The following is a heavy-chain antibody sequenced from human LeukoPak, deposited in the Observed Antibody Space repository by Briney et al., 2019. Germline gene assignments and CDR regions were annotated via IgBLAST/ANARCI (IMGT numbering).Heavy chain of an antibody. V-gene: IGHV4-4*07. CDR3: ARDRIVWPGFDP. CDR2: INTSGSS. CDR1: GVSIRRYF. Sequence: SETLCLTCGDPGVSIRRYFWSWIRQPAGKTLEWIGRINTSGSSKYNPSLKSRVTMSVDTSKNQFSLKLSPVTAADTAVYYCARDRIVWPGFDPWGQGTLVTVSS. J-gene: IGHJ5*02. D-gene: IGHD2-15*01.